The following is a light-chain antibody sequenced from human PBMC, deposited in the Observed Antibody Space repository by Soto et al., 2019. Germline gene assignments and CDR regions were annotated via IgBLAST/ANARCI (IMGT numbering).Light chain of an antibody. CDR2: EVT. Sequence: QSALTQPPSASGSLGQSVTIPCTGTSSDVGGYDHVSWYQQHPGKAPKLMIYEVTKRPAGVPDRFSGSKSGNTASLTVSGLQAEDEADYYCSSDAGNYNYVFGTGSQGHRP. CDR3: SSDAGNYNYV. CDR1: SSDVGGYDH. V-gene: IGLV2-8*01. J-gene: IGLJ1*01.